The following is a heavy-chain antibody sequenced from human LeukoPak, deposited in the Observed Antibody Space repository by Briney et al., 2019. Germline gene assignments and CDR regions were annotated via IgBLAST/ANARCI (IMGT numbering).Heavy chain of an antibody. CDR2: ISSSGSTI. CDR1: GFTFSSYS. J-gene: IGHJ4*01. CDR3: ARDLVEFVVVTAIDY. Sequence: PGGSLRLSCAASGFTFSSYSMNWVRQAPGKGLEWVSYISSSGSTIYYADSVKGRFTISRDNAKNSLYLQMNSLRAEDTAVYYCARDLVEFVVVTAIDYWGQGTLVTVSS. V-gene: IGHV3-48*04. D-gene: IGHD2-21*02.